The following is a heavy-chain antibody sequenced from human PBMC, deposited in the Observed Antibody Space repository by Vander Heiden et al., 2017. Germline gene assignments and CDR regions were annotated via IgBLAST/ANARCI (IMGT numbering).Heavy chain of an antibody. CDR3: ARNLKNYYGSGSYYYYFDY. D-gene: IGHD3-10*01. V-gene: IGHV3-21*01. CDR1: GFTFSSYS. J-gene: IGHJ4*02. CDR2: ISSSSSYI. Sequence: EVQLVESGGGLVKPGGSLRLSCAASGFTFSSYSMNWVRQAPGKGLEWVSSISSSSSYIYYADSVKGRFTISRDNAKNSLYLQMNSLRAEDTAVYYCARNLKNYYGSGSYYYYFDYWGQGTLVTVSS.